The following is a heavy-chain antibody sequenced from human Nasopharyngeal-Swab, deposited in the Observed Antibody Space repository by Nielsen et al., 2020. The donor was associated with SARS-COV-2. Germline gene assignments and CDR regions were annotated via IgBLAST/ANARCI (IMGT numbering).Heavy chain of an antibody. D-gene: IGHD3-10*01. CDR2: IYYSGST. CDR3: ARQGSGSYYSRGYYFDY. V-gene: IGHV4-39*01. Sequence: WIRQPPGKGLEWIGSIYYSGSTYYNPSLKSRVTISVHTSKNQFSLKLSSVTAADTAVYYCARQGSGSYYSRGYYFDYWGQGTLATVSS. J-gene: IGHJ4*02.